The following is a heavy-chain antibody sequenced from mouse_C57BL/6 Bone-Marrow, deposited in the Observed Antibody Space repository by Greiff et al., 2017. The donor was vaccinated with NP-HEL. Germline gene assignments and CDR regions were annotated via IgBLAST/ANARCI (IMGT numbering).Heavy chain of an antibody. J-gene: IGHJ2*01. CDR1: GFSLTSYG. Sequence: VQLQESGPGLVAPSQSLSITCTVSGFSLTSYGVDWVRQPPGKGLEWLGVIWGGGSTTYTSALMSRLSISKDNSKSQVFLKMNSLPADDTAMYYCDKPPNPSRYWGQGTTLTVSA. CDR3: DKPPNPSRY. V-gene: IGHV2-9*01. CDR2: IWGGGST.